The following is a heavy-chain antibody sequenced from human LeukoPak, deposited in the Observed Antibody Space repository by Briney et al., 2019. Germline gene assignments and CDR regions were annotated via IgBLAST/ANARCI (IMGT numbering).Heavy chain of an antibody. V-gene: IGHV3-23*01. D-gene: IGHD3-16*01. CDR1: GFTFSGHS. J-gene: IGHJ6*02. CDR3: ARVGDWSNYFGMDA. CDR2: IFGNGVKT. Sequence: GGSLRLSCAASGFTFSGHSMTWVRQTPGKGLEWVSVIFGNGVKTYYADSLKGRFTISRDNSKSTLYLQMGSLRADDTAVYYCARVGDWSNYFGMDAWGQGTTVSVSS.